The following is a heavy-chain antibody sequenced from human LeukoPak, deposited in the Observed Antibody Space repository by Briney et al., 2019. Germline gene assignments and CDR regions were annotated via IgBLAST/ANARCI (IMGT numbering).Heavy chain of an antibody. CDR1: GGSISSGGYY. CDR2: IYYSGST. Sequence: SETLSLTCTVSGGSISSGGYYWSWIRQHPGKGLEWIGYIYYSGSTYYNPSLKSRVTISVDTSKNQFSLKLSSVTAADAAVYYCARSTYYYDSSGYFFEAFDIWGQGTMVTVSS. CDR3: ARSTYYYDSSGYFFEAFDI. V-gene: IGHV4-31*03. D-gene: IGHD3-22*01. J-gene: IGHJ3*02.